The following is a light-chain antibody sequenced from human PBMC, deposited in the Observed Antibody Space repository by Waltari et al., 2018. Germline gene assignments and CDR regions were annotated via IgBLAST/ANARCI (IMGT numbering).Light chain of an antibody. Sequence: DIQMTQSPSTLPASVGDRVTITCRASQYVKNNLAWFQQKPGKAPKVLIHKASWLESGVPSRFSGSGFGTEFILSISSLQPDDFATYYCQEYDSLPITFGGGTKVEIK. CDR2: KAS. V-gene: IGKV1-5*03. CDR3: QEYDSLPIT. CDR1: QYVKNN. J-gene: IGKJ4*01.